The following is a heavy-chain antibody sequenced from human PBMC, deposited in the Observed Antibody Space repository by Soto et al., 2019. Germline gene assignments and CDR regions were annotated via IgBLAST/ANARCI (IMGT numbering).Heavy chain of an antibody. CDR3: ARFGSTRNYYGMDL. J-gene: IGHJ6*02. CDR1: GYAFTNYG. D-gene: IGHD2-2*01. Sequence: APVKVSSKASGYAFTNYGISWARQAPGQGLEWMGWISIYNGNTNYAQKVQGRVTMTTDTSTSAAYMELRSLRSDDTAVYYCARFGSTRNYYGMDLWGQGTTVTLSS. V-gene: IGHV1-18*01. CDR2: ISIYNGNT.